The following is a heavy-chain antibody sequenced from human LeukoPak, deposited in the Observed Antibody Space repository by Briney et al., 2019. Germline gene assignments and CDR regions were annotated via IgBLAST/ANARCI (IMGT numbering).Heavy chain of an antibody. CDR1: GVTFSNYG. CDR3: TTKVIRGNSGDDYDD. D-gene: IGHD5-12*01. Sequence: SGGSLRLSCAASGVTFSNYGMPWVRQAPGKGLEWVALISSNGNDKLYGDSVKGRFTISRDDSKSTLYLQMNSLRVEDTAVYYCTTKVIRGNSGDDYDDWGQGTLVTVSS. CDR2: ISSNGNDK. J-gene: IGHJ4*02. V-gene: IGHV3-30*03.